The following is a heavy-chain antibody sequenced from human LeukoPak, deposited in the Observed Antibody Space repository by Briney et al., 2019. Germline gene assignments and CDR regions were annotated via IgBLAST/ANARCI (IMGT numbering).Heavy chain of an antibody. CDR1: GFTFSSYA. J-gene: IGHJ4*02. Sequence: PGGSLRLSCAASGFTFSSYAMSWVRQAPGKGLEWVSAISGSGGSTYYADSVKGRFTISRDNSKNTLYLQMNSLRAEDTAVYYCARDGGEWELLPFDYWGQGTLVTVSS. CDR3: ARDGGEWELLPFDY. CDR2: ISGSGGST. D-gene: IGHD1-26*01. V-gene: IGHV3-23*01.